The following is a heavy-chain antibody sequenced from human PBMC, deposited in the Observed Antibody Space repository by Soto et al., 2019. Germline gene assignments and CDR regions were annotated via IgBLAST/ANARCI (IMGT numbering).Heavy chain of an antibody. J-gene: IGHJ6*02. D-gene: IGHD3-3*01. CDR1: GGSVSNKTYY. CDR3: AKREDSSRFGGLDI. Sequence: PSETLSLTCSVSGGSVSNKTYYWSWIRQPPGKRLEWIGTVHSTGGTYYSPSLRSRVTISVDTSKNLFSLKMTSASATDTAVYFCAKREDSSRFGGLDIWGQGTAVTVS. V-gene: IGHV4-39*01. CDR2: VHSTGGT.